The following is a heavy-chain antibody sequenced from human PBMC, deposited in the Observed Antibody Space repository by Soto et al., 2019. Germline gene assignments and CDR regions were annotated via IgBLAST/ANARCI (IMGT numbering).Heavy chain of an antibody. CDR1: GGSIRSGGYF. V-gene: IGHV4-31*02. J-gene: IGHJ4*02. Sequence: SETLSLTCTVSGGSIRSGGYFWSWVRQHPGKGLEWIAYIYYSGSTYYNPSLKSRVTISVDTSKNQVSLKLSSVTAADTAVYYCASMTTVTYFHYWGKGTLVTVSS. CDR3: ASMTTVTYFHY. D-gene: IGHD4-17*01. CDR2: IYYSGST.